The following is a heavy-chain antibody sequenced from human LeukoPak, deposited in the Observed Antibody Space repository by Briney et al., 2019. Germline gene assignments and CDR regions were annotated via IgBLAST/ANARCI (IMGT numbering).Heavy chain of an antibody. D-gene: IGHD1-26*01. Sequence: PSETLSLTCTVSGGSISSSSSHYWGWIRQPPGKGLEWIGSISNSGSTYYNPSLKSRVTISVDTSNNQFSLKLSSVTAADTAVYYCATTTIRLGYWGQGTLVTVSS. CDR1: GGSISSSSSHY. J-gene: IGHJ4*02. CDR3: ATTTIRLGY. CDR2: ISNSGST. V-gene: IGHV4-39*07.